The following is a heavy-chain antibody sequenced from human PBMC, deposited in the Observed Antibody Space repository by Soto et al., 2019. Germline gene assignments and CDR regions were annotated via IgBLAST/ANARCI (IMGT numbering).Heavy chain of an antibody. J-gene: IGHJ4*02. CDR3: TSDSSSWYYFDY. Sequence: GGSLRLSCAASGFTFSNAWMSWVRQAPGKGLEWVGRIKSKTDGGTTDYAAPVKGRFTISRDDSKNTLYLQMNSLKTEDTAVYYCTSDSSSWYYFDYWGQGTLVTVSS. D-gene: IGHD6-13*01. V-gene: IGHV3-15*01. CDR2: IKSKTDGGTT. CDR1: GFTFSNAW.